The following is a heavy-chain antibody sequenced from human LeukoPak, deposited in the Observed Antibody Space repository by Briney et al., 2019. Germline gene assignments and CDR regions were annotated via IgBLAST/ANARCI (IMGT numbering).Heavy chain of an antibody. CDR1: GYIFTTYW. D-gene: IGHD1-26*01. Sequence: GESLKISCKASGYIFTTYWIGWVRQMPGKGLEWMGIIYPGDSDTRYSPSFQGQVTISADKSINIAYLQWSSLKASDSAMYCCARRDTFSGSHPAFGVWGQGTMVTVSS. CDR2: IYPGDSDT. V-gene: IGHV5-51*01. CDR3: ARRDTFSGSHPAFGV. J-gene: IGHJ3*01.